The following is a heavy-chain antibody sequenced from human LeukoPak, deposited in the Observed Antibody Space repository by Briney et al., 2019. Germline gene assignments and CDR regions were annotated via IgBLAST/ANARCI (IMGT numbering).Heavy chain of an antibody. J-gene: IGHJ4*02. V-gene: IGHV3-30-3*01. CDR2: ISYDGSNK. CDR3: ASPYYHGDYSKKPRTSDY. D-gene: IGHD4-17*01. Sequence: PGRSLRLSCAASGFTFSSYAMHWVRQAPGKGLEWVAVISYDGSNKYYADSVKGRFTISRDNSKNTLYLQMNSLRAEDTAVYYCASPYYHGDYSKKPRTSDYWGQGTLVTVSS. CDR1: GFTFSSYA.